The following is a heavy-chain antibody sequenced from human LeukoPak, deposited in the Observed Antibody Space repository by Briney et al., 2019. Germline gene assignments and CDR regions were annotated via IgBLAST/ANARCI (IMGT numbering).Heavy chain of an antibody. CDR2: IYYSGST. V-gene: IGHV4-39*01. Sequence: SETLSLTCTVSGGPISSSSYYWGWIRQPPGKGLEWIGSIYYSGSTYYNPSLKSRVTISVDTSKNQFSLKLSSVTAADTAVYYCARLSIGTSRGYYYYYMDVWGKGTTVTVSS. CDR3: ARLSIGTSRGYYYYYMDV. CDR1: GGPISSSSYY. D-gene: IGHD1/OR15-1a*01. J-gene: IGHJ6*03.